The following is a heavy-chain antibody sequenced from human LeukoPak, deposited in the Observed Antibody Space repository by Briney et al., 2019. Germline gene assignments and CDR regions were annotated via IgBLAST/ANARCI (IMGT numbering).Heavy chain of an antibody. CDR2: IYYSRST. Sequence: PSETLSLTCTVSGGSISSYYWSWIRQPPGKGLEWIGYIYYSRSTNYNPSLKSRVTISVDTSKNQFSLKLSSVTAADTAVYYCARQGSYFDYWGQGTLVTVSS. V-gene: IGHV4-59*08. CDR1: GGSISSYY. CDR3: ARQGSYFDY. J-gene: IGHJ4*02.